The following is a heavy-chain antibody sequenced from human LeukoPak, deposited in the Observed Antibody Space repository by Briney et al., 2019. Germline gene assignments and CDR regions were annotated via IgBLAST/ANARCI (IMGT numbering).Heavy chain of an antibody. D-gene: IGHD3-22*01. CDR3: ARATYYYDSSGYLY. J-gene: IGHJ4*02. CDR1: GFTFSSDA. V-gene: IGHV3-23*01. Sequence: GGSLRLSCAASGFTFSSDAMSWVRQAPGKGLEWVSAISGSGGSTYYADSVKGRFTISRDNSKNTLYLQMNSLRVEDTAVYYCARATYYYDSSGYLYWGQGTLVTVSS. CDR2: ISGSGGST.